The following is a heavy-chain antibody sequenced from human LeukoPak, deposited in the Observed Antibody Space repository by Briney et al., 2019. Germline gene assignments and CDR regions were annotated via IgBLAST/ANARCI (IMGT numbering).Heavy chain of an antibody. CDR1: GFTFSSYG. CDR2: ISYDGSNK. V-gene: IGHV3-30*18. Sequence: GGSLRLSCAASGFTFSSYGMHWVRQAPGKGLEWVAVISYDGSNKYYADSVKGRFTISRDNSKNTLYLQMNSLRAEDTAVYHCAKVQYSSSSAATYFDYWGQGTLVTVSS. J-gene: IGHJ4*02. D-gene: IGHD6-6*01. CDR3: AKVQYSSSSAATYFDY.